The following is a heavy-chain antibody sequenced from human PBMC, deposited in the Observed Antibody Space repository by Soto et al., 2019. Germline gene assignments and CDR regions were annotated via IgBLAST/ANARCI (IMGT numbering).Heavy chain of an antibody. CDR2: IYYSGST. CDR1: GGSVSSGSYY. V-gene: IGHV4-61*01. Sequence: SETLSLTCTVSGGSVSSGSYYWSWLRQPPGQGLEWIGYIYYSGSTNYNPSLKSRVTISVDTSKNQFSLKLSSVTAADTAVYYCGGTTVTKYYYGMDVWGQGTTVTVSS. CDR3: GGTTVTKYYYGMDV. J-gene: IGHJ6*02. D-gene: IGHD4-4*01.